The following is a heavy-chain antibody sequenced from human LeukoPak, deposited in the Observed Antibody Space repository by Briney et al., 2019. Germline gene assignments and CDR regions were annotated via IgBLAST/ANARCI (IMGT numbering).Heavy chain of an antibody. CDR1: GGSISSYY. Sequence: SETLSLTCTVSGGSISSYYWSCIRQPPGKGLQWLGYIYYSGSTNYNPSLKSRVTISVDTSKNQFSLKLSSVTAADTAVYYCARGDTYYYDSSGYYHNWFDPWGQGTLVTVSS. D-gene: IGHD3-22*01. CDR2: IYYSGST. CDR3: ARGDTYYYDSSGYYHNWFDP. J-gene: IGHJ5*02. V-gene: IGHV4-59*01.